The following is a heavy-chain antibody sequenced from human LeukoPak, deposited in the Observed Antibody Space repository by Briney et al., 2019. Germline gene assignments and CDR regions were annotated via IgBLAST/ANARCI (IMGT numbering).Heavy chain of an antibody. CDR1: GGSISSYY. CDR2: IYTSGST. J-gene: IGHJ6*03. Sequence: SETLSLTCTVSGGSISSYYWSWIRQPAGKGLEWIGRIYTSGSTNYNPSLKTRVTMSVDTSKNQFSLKLSSVTAADSAVYYCARDRAALTTDIVLNYYMDVWGKGTTVTVSS. D-gene: IGHD2-8*02. CDR3: ARDRAALTTDIVLNYYMDV. V-gene: IGHV4-4*07.